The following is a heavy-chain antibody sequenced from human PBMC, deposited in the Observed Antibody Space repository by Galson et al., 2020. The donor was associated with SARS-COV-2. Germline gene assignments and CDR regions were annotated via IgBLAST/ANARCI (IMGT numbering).Heavy chain of an antibody. CDR3: ARLYSSSWHFDD. Sequence: GESLKISCAASGFTFSSYWMSWVRQAPGKGLEWVANIKQDGSEKYYVDSVKGRFTISRDNAKNSLYLQMNSLRAEDTAVYYCARLYSSSWHFDDWGQGTLVTVSS. CDR1: GFTFSSYW. J-gene: IGHJ4*02. D-gene: IGHD6-13*01. V-gene: IGHV3-7*01. CDR2: IKQDGSEK.